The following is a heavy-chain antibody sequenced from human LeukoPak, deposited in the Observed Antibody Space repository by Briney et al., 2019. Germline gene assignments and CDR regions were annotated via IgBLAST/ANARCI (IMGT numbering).Heavy chain of an antibody. CDR3: AKHYYDSSGTPRYFDY. J-gene: IGHJ4*02. Sequence: GGSLRLSCAASGFTFSSYVMSWVRQAPGKGLEWVSAVSGSGGNTYYADSVKGRFTISRDNSKNTLYLQMNSLRAEDTAVYYCAKHYYDSSGTPRYFDYWGQGTLVTVSS. CDR2: VSGSGGNT. CDR1: GFTFSSYV. D-gene: IGHD3-22*01. V-gene: IGHV3-23*01.